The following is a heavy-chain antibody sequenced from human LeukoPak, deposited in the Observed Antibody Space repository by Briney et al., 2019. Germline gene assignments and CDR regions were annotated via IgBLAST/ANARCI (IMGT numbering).Heavy chain of an antibody. J-gene: IGHJ4*02. CDR2: IKPDGSEK. D-gene: IGHD6-19*01. Sequence: PGGSLRLSCAASGIXFGSYWMTWVRQAPGKGRECVANIKPDGSEKHYVDSVEGRFTISRDNAKNSLFLEMNSLRAEDTAVYYCARGRMAVAGSYEYWGQGTLVTVSS. CDR1: GIXFGSYW. CDR3: ARGRMAVAGSYEY. V-gene: IGHV3-7*05.